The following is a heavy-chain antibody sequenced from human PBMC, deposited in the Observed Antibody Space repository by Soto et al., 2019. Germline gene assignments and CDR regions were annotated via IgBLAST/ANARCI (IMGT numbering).Heavy chain of an antibody. V-gene: IGHV4-39*01. CDR3: AALGYCSSTSCYSFDD. CDR2: IYYSGST. J-gene: IGHJ4*02. CDR1: GGSLSSSSYY. Sequence: SETLSLTCTVSGGSLSSSSYYWGWIRQPPGKGLECIGSIYYSGSTYYNPSLKSRVTISVDTSKNQFFLKLSSVTAADTAVYYCAALGYCSSTSCYSFDDWGQGTLVTVSS. D-gene: IGHD2-2*01.